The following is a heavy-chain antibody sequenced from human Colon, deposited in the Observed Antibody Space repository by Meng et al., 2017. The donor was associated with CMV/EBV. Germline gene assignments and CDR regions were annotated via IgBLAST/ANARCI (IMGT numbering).Heavy chain of an antibody. V-gene: IGHV3-21*06. CDR1: GFTFNTYN. CDR2: INSDSTYI. J-gene: IGHJ4*02. D-gene: IGHD2-8*01. Sequence: GESLKISCAASGFTFNTYNMNWVPQAPGKGLEWVASINSDSTYIYYAESLQGRFTSSRDNAKNSLYLQMNSLRVEDTAVDYGTRDQDTKHFDYWGQGTLVTVSS. CDR3: TRDQDTKHFDY.